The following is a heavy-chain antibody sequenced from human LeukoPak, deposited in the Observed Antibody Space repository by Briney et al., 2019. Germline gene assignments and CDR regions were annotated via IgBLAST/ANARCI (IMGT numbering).Heavy chain of an antibody. Sequence: SETLSLTCAVYGGSFSGYYWSWIRQPPGKGLEWIGEINHSGSTNYNPSLKSRVTISLDTSKTQFSLKLSSVTGADTAVYYCARLHVYGSGSYNWGQGTLVTVSS. CDR3: ARLHVYGSGSYN. J-gene: IGHJ4*02. CDR1: GGSFSGYY. V-gene: IGHV4-34*01. D-gene: IGHD3-10*01. CDR2: INHSGST.